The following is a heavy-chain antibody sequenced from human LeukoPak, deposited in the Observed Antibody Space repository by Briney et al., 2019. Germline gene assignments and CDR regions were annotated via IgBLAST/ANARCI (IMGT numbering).Heavy chain of an antibody. CDR2: ISNDGSKK. J-gene: IGHJ4*02. CDR3: ARGVAVVPATHYYFDY. CDR1: GFTFSTYG. V-gene: IGHV3-30*03. Sequence: GGSLRLSCAVSGFTFSTYGTHWVRQAPGKGLEWVALISNDGSKKYYADSVKGRFTISRDNSKNTLYLQMNSLRAEDTAVYYCARGVAVVPATHYYFDYWGQGSLVTVSS. D-gene: IGHD2-2*01.